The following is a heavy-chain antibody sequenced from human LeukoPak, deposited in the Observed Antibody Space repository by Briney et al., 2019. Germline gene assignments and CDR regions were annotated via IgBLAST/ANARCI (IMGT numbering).Heavy chain of an antibody. CDR3: AKDRPIKGGFDP. CDR2: MRSDGTSK. V-gene: IGHV3-30*02. CDR1: GFSLTTYG. J-gene: IGHJ5*02. Sequence: PGGSLRLSCVASGFSLTTYGMLWVRQAPGKGLQWVAFMRSDGTSKYYGDSVEGRFTISRDNSKSTLYLPMNSLSAEDTGIYYCAKDRPIKGGFDPWGQGTPVTVSS. D-gene: IGHD3-16*01.